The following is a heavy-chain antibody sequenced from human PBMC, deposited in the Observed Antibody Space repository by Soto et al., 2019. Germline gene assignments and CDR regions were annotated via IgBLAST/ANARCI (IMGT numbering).Heavy chain of an antibody. V-gene: IGHV3-23*01. CDR3: AKRSNTPAAMKSPFDY. CDR2: ISDSGGST. Sequence: EVQVLDSGGGLVQPGGSLRLSCAASGFFFSNYAMSWVRQAPGKGLEWVSTISDSGGSTYYADSVKGRFTISRDNSKNTLYLQMNSLRAEDTAVYYCAKRSNTPAAMKSPFDYWGQGTLVTVSS. D-gene: IGHD2-2*01. J-gene: IGHJ4*02. CDR1: GFFFSNYA.